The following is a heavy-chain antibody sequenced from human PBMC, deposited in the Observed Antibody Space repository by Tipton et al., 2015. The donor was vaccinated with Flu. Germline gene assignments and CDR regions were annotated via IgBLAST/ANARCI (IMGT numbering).Heavy chain of an antibody. V-gene: IGHV4-39*07. CDR2: SYYSGST. D-gene: IGHD3-3*01. CDR1: GGTISSSSYY. CDR3: ARVAPVGIFGVVPPYWYFDL. Sequence: TLSLTCTVSGGTISSSSYYWGWIRQPPGKGLEWIGSSYYSGSTYYNPSLKSRVTISVDTSKNQFSLKLSPVTAADTAVYYCARVAPVGIFGVVPPYWYFDLWGRGTLVTVSS. J-gene: IGHJ2*01.